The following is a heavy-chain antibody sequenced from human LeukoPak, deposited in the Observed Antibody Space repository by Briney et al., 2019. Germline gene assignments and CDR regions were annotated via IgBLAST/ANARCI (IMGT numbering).Heavy chain of an antibody. V-gene: IGHV3-20*04. CDR1: GFIFNDYG. CDR3: AKGGRWLQEQLDY. D-gene: IGHD5-24*01. Sequence: GGSLRLSCAASGFIFNDYGMSWVRQAPGKGLEWVSGINWNGGSTGYADSVKGRFTISRDNAKNSLYLQMNSLRAEDTALYYCAKGGRWLQEQLDYWGQGTLVTVSS. CDR2: INWNGGST. J-gene: IGHJ4*02.